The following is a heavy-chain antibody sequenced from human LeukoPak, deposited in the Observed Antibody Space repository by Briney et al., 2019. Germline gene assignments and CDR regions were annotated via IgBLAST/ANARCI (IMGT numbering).Heavy chain of an antibody. J-gene: IGHJ6*02. CDR3: ARTVVYSTSSPYYYGMDV. V-gene: IGHV1-69*13. Sequence: SVKVCCKASGGTFISYAISWVRQAPGQGLEWMGGIIPIFGTANYAQKFQGRVTITADESTSTAYMELSSLRSEDTAVYYCARTVVYSTSSPYYYGMDVWGQGTTVTVSS. D-gene: IGHD6-6*01. CDR1: GGTFISYA. CDR2: IIPIFGTA.